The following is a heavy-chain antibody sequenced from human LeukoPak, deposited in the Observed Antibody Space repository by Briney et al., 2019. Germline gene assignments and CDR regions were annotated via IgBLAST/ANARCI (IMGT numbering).Heavy chain of an antibody. CDR1: GFTFSSYW. D-gene: IGHD2-21*02. Sequence: GGSLRLSCAASGFTFSSYWMHWVRQAPGKGLVWVSRINTDGSSTSYADSVKGRFTISRDNAKNTLYLQMNSLRAEDTAVYYCTYCGGDCYSWFDPWGQGTLVTVSS. CDR2: INTDGSST. J-gene: IGHJ5*02. CDR3: TYCGGDCYSWFDP. V-gene: IGHV3-74*01.